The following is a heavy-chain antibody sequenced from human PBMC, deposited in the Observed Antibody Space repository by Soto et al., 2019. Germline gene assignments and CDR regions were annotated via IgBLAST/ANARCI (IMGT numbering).Heavy chain of an antibody. Sequence: GGPLRLAYAASAFAFSSYAISWVRQAPGKGLEWVSAISGGGVNTYYADSVKGRFTISRDNSKNTLYLQMSGLRAEDTAVYYCAKIVATNRIYGMDVWGQGTPVTVSS. J-gene: IGHJ6*01. D-gene: IGHD5-12*01. CDR1: AFAFSSYA. CDR2: ISGGGVNT. CDR3: AKIVATNRIYGMDV. V-gene: IGHV3-23*01.